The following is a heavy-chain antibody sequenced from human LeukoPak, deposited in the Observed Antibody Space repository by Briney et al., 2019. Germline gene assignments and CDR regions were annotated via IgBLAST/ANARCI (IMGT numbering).Heavy chain of an antibody. CDR1: GGSISSSSYY. Sequence: PSETLSLTCTVSGGSISSSSYYWSWIRQPPGKGLEWIGSIYYSGSTYYNPSLKSRVTISVDTSKNQFSLKLSSVTAADTAVYYCARQTLWFRELLTPWFDPWGQGTLVTVSS. J-gene: IGHJ5*02. CDR3: ARQTLWFRELLTPWFDP. CDR2: IYYSGST. V-gene: IGHV4-39*01. D-gene: IGHD3-10*01.